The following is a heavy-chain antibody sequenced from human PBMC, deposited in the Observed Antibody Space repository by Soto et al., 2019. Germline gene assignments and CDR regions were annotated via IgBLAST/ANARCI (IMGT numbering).Heavy chain of an antibody. CDR2: SIPLFGTT. CDR1: GGTISIYA. CDR3: ARVKGPRLLNYFDY. Sequence: QVQLVQSGAEVKKPGSSVKVSCKASGGTISIYAVNWVRQAPGQGLEWVGGSIPLFGTTNYAQKFQGRVTITADDSTSTAYLELSSLRSEDTAVYYCARVKGPRLLNYFDYWGQGTLVTVSS. J-gene: IGHJ4*02. V-gene: IGHV1-69*01.